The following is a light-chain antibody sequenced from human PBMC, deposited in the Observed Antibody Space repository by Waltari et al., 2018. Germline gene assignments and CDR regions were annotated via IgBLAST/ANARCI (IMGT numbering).Light chain of an antibody. Sequence: QSALTQPASVSGSPGQSITISCIGTSSDVGTYKYVSWYQRHPGKAPKLLLYDVSHRPSGVSNRFSGSKSGNTASLTISGLQAEDGADYYCSSYTSSTTLLVFGTGTKVTVL. CDR3: SSYTSSTTLLV. CDR2: DVS. V-gene: IGLV2-14*03. CDR1: SSDVGTYKY. J-gene: IGLJ1*01.